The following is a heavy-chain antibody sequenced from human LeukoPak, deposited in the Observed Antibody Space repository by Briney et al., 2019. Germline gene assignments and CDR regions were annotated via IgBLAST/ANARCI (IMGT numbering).Heavy chain of an antibody. CDR3: TRPVGYYDSSGYYLGY. Sequence: PGGSLRLSCAASGFTFSGSAMHWVRQASGKGLEWVGRIRSKANSYATAYAASVKGRVTISRDDSKNTAYLQMNSLKTEDTAVYYCTRPVGYYDSSGYYLGYWGQGTLVTVSS. V-gene: IGHV3-73*01. D-gene: IGHD3-22*01. J-gene: IGHJ4*02. CDR2: IRSKANSYAT. CDR1: GFTFSGSA.